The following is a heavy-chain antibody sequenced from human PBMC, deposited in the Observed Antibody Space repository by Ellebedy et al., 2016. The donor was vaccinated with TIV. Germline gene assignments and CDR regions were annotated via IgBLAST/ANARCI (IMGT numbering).Heavy chain of an antibody. CDR3: ARTGPKRRYSSSWYRDY. D-gene: IGHD6-13*01. V-gene: IGHV3-11*01. CDR2: ISSSGSTI. Sequence: GESLKISCAASGFTFSDYYMSWVRQAPGKGLERVSYISSSGSTIYYADSVKGRFTISRDKAKNSLYLQMNSLRAEDTAVYYCARTGPKRRYSSSWYRDYWGQGTLVTVSS. CDR1: GFTFSDYY. J-gene: IGHJ4*02.